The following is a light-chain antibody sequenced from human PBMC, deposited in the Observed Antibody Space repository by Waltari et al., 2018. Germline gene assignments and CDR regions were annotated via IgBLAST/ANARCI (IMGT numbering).Light chain of an antibody. Sequence: QSALTQPRSVSGSPGQSVTISCTGTSSDVGGYNYVSWHQQHPGKAPKLMISDVSKRPSGVPDRFSGSKSGNTASLTISGLQAEDEADYYCCSYSGSYTWVFGGGTKLTVL. J-gene: IGLJ3*02. CDR1: SSDVGGYNY. CDR3: CSYSGSYTWV. V-gene: IGLV2-11*01. CDR2: DVS.